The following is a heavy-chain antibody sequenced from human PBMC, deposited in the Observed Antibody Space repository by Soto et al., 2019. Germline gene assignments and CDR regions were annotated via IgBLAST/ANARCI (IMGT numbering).Heavy chain of an antibody. CDR3: AKTESFNGYYNAFDY. Sequence: LRLSCAASGFSFGGYAVTWVRQAPGKGLEWVSAISGGGGSTYYADSVKGRFTISRDNSKNTVYLQMNSLRAGDTALCYCAKTESFNGYYNAFDYWGQGARVTVSS. CDR2: ISGGGGST. D-gene: IGHD3-9*01. J-gene: IGHJ4*02. V-gene: IGHV3-23*01. CDR1: GFSFGGYA.